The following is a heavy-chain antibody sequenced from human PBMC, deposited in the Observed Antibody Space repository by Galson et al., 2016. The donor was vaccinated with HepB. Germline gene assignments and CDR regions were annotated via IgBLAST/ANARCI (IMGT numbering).Heavy chain of an antibody. Sequence: SETLSLTCTVFGDSISSSSYYWGWIRQPPGKGLECIGSIYYSGNTYYNPSLKSRVTISVDTSKNQFSLNLRSVTAADTATYYCARMTGISTSGKFDFWGQGTLVTVSS. CDR2: IYYSGNT. J-gene: IGHJ4*02. CDR3: ARMTGISTSGKFDF. D-gene: IGHD6-13*01. CDR1: GDSISSSSYY. V-gene: IGHV4-39*01.